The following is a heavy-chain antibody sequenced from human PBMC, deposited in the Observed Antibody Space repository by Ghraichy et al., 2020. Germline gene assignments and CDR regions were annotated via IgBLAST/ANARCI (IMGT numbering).Heavy chain of an antibody. J-gene: IGHJ5*02. V-gene: IGHV4-34*01. Sequence: ESLNISCAVYGGSFSGYYWSWIRQPPGKGLEWIGEINHSGSTNYNPSLKSRVTISVDTSKNQFSLKLSSVTAADTAVYYCARGWDMTTVTRGVPNWFDPWGQGTLVTVSS. CDR1: GGSFSGYY. CDR2: INHSGST. CDR3: ARGWDMTTVTRGVPNWFDP. D-gene: IGHD4-17*01.